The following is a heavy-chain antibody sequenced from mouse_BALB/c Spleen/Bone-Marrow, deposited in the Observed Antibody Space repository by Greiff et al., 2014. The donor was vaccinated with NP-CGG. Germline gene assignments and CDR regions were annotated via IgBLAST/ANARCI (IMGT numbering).Heavy chain of an antibody. V-gene: IGHV1S81*02. D-gene: IGHD1-2*01. CDR2: INPRNSRT. J-gene: IGHJ2*01. CDR3: AREAYYGPDY. Sequence: VQLQQSGAELVKPGASVKLSCKASGYTFTSYWMEWVKQRPGQGLEWIGEINPRNSRTNYNEKFKSKATLTVDKSSSTAYMQLSSLTSEDSAVYYCAREAYYGPDYWGQGTTLTVSS. CDR1: GYTFTSYW.